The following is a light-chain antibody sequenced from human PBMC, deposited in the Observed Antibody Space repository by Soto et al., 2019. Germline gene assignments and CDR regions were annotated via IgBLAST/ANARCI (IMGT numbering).Light chain of an antibody. CDR3: SSYAGSYTVV. CDR1: SSDVGGYSY. Sequence: QSALTQPPSASGSPGQSVTISCTGTSSDVGGYSYVSWYQQHPGKASKLMIYEVNKRPSGVPDRFSGSKSGNTASLTVSGLQTEDEADYYCSSYAGSYTVVFGGGTKLTVL. CDR2: EVN. J-gene: IGLJ2*01. V-gene: IGLV2-8*01.